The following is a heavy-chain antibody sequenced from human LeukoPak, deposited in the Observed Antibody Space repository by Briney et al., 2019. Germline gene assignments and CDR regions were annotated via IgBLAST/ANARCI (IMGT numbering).Heavy chain of an antibody. CDR2: MNPNSGNT. D-gene: IGHD3-3*01. V-gene: IGHV1-8*03. CDR3: ARVRLNLRVVSRYPFDY. CDR1: GYTFTSYD. J-gene: IGHJ4*02. Sequence: ASVKVSCKASGYTFTSYDVNWVRQATGQGLEWMGWMNPNSGNTGYAQKFQGRVTISRNTSITTAYMELSRLRSDDTAVYYCARVRLNLRVVSRYPFDYWGQGTLVTVSS.